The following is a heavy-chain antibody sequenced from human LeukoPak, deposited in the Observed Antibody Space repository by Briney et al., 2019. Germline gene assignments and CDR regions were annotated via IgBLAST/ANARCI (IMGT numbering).Heavy chain of an antibody. D-gene: IGHD3-16*01. V-gene: IGHV3-74*01. CDR2: TNLHGTAV. Sequence: GGSLRLSCAVSGLSFSNYWVHWVRQAPGKGLVWVARTNLHGTAVDYADSVKGRFTISRDNAKNTLFLQMNSLRAEDTAVYYCASAYTYVRLGDHWGQGTLVTVSS. CDR1: GLSFSNYW. CDR3: ASAYTYVRLGDH. J-gene: IGHJ4*02.